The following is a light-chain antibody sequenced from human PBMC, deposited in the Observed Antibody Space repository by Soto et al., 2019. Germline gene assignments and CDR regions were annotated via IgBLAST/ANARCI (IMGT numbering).Light chain of an antibody. J-gene: IGKJ4*01. CDR1: RDIADS. Sequence: DTQMTQSPSSLSASVGDTVTITCQASRDIADSLNWYQQRAGQAPKLLIYDASNLQSGVPARFSGSGTGTSFTHNINSLQPEDFATNYWQQYDDPFTFGGGTKVEIK. V-gene: IGKV1-33*01. CDR3: QQYDDPFT. CDR2: DAS.